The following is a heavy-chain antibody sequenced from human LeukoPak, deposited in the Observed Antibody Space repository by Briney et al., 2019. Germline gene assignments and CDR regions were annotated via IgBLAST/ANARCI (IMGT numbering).Heavy chain of an antibody. CDR1: GFTFSSYG. CDR2: ISGSGGST. D-gene: IGHD3-22*01. CDR3: AKDFTRGYYYDSSGYY. Sequence: PGGSLRLSCAASGFTFSSYGMSWVRQAPGKGLEWVSAISGSGGSTYYADSVKGRFTISRDNSKNTLYLQMNSLRAEDTAVYYCAKDFTRGYYYDSSGYYWGQGTLVTVSS. V-gene: IGHV3-23*01. J-gene: IGHJ4*02.